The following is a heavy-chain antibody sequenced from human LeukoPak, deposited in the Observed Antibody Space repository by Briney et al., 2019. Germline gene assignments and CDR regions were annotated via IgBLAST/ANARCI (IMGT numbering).Heavy chain of an antibody. CDR2: ISGSSSYI. J-gene: IGHJ5*02. CDR1: GFTFSSYS. D-gene: IGHD6-19*01. V-gene: IGHV3-21*01. CDR3: ARDQSSVAGTTYNWFDP. Sequence: PGGSLRLSCAASGFTFSSYSMNWIRQAPGKGLEWVSSISGSSSYIYYADSVKGRFTISRDNAKNSLYLQMNSLRAEDTAVYCCARDQSSVAGTTYNWFDPWGQGTLVTVSS.